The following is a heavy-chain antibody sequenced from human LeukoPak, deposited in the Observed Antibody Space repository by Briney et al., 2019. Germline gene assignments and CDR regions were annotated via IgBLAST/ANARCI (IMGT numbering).Heavy chain of an antibody. CDR2: ISSSGSTI. J-gene: IGHJ4*02. D-gene: IGHD6-19*01. Sequence: GGSLRLSCAASGSTFSSYEMNWVRQAPGKGLEWVSYISSSGSTIYYADSVKGRFTISRDNAKNSLYLQMNSLRAEDTAVYYCAIGLGYSSGWYGNVFDYWGRGTLVTVSS. CDR3: AIGLGYSSGWYGNVFDY. V-gene: IGHV3-48*03. CDR1: GSTFSSYE.